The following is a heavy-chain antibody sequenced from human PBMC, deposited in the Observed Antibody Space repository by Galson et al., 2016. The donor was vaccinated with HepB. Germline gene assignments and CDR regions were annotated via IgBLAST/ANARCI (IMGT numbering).Heavy chain of an antibody. J-gene: IGHJ3*02. V-gene: IGHV3-74*01. Sequence: SLRLSCAASGFIFSNYWMHWVRQAPGKGLVWVSRIHSDGSTTSYADSVKGRFTVSRDNAKNTLYMQMNSLRAEDTAVYYCARESPTTAGAFDIGGQGTMVTVSS. CDR1: GFIFSNYW. D-gene: IGHD4-17*01. CDR3: ARESPTTAGAFDI. CDR2: IHSDGSTT.